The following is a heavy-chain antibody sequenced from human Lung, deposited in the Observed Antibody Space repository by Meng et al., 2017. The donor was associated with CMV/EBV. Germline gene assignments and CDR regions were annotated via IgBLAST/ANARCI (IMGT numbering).Heavy chain of an antibody. CDR1: GFTFSNAW. J-gene: IGHJ4*02. CDR3: ATGTGRSDFDY. D-gene: IGHD1-1*01. Sequence: GESXKISCAASGFTFSNAWMSWVRQAPGKGLEWVGRIKSKTDGGTTDYAAPVKGRITIPRDDSKNTVYLQMNSLKTEDTAVYYCATGTGRSDFDYWGQGTLVTVSS. V-gene: IGHV3-15*01. CDR2: IKSKTDGGTT.